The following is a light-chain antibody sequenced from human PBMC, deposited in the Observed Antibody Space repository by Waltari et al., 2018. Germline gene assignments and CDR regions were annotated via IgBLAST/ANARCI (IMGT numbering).Light chain of an antibody. CDR2: QDS. J-gene: IGLJ1*01. CDR1: ELGNKY. Sequence: SYELTQPPSVSVSPGQTASITCSGDELGNKYVCWYQQKPGQSPILVIFQDSKRPSGIPERFSGSNSGNAATLTIRGTQAVDEADYYCQAWDSNTGVFGTGTRVTVL. CDR3: QAWDSNTGV. V-gene: IGLV3-1*01.